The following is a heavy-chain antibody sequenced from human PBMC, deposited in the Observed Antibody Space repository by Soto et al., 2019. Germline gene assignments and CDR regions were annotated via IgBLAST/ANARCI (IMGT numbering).Heavy chain of an antibody. D-gene: IGHD3-16*01. CDR2: IHYKGDA. CDR1: GASINNGDYF. J-gene: IGHJ4*02. CDR3: ARDRDQGGRDYFDY. V-gene: IGHV4-31*03. Sequence: QVQLQESGPGLLQPSQTLSLTCTVSGASINNGDYFWSWLRQHPGEGLEWIGFIHYKGDAYYNPSFKSRVTISIDTSKNQFYLNLPSVTAADTAVYYCARDRDQGGRDYFDYWGQGSLVTVSS.